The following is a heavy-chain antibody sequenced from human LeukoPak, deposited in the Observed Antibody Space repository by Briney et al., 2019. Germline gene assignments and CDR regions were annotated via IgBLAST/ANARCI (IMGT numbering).Heavy chain of an antibody. Sequence: ASVKVSCKASGYTFTSYGISWVRQAPGQGLEWMGWISAYNGNTNYAQKLQGRVTMTTDTSTSTAYMELRSLRSDDTAVYYCARADRRKYSSGWTGDYWGQGTLVTVSS. D-gene: IGHD6-19*01. CDR1: GYTFTSYG. CDR2: ISAYNGNT. J-gene: IGHJ4*02. CDR3: ARADRRKYSSGWTGDY. V-gene: IGHV1-18*01.